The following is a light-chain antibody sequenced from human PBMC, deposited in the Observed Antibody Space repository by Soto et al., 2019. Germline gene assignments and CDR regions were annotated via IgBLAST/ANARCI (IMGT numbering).Light chain of an antibody. CDR1: QSVSSSY. J-gene: IGKJ1*01. V-gene: IGKV3-20*01. Sequence: EIVLTQSPGTLSLSPGERATISCRGSQSVSSSYLAWYQQKPGQAPRLLIYGASSRATGIPDRFSGSGSGTAFTLTISRLEPEDFAVYYCQQYGSSHWTFGQGTKVEIK. CDR3: QQYGSSHWT. CDR2: GAS.